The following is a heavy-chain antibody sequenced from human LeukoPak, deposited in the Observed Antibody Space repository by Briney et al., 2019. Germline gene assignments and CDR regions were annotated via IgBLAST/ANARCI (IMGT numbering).Heavy chain of an antibody. Sequence: SQTLSLTSAISVYSVSSNRAAWNWIKQSPSRGLEWLGRTYYRSKWYNHYALSVKRRITIKPATSTNQYSLHLNSVTPEDTAVYYCARGLGNDFDFWGQGTLVTVSS. CDR3: ARGLGNDFDF. CDR1: VYSVSSNRAA. V-gene: IGHV6-1*01. J-gene: IGHJ4*02. CDR2: TYYRSKWYN.